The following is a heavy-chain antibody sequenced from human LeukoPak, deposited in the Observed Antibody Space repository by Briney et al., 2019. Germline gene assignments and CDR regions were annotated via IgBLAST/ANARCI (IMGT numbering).Heavy chain of an antibody. D-gene: IGHD2-2*01. J-gene: IGHJ5*02. Sequence: ASVKVSCKASGYTFTGYYMHWVRQAPGQGLEWMGWINPNSGGTNYAQKFQGRVTMTRDTSISTAYMELSGLRSDDTAVYYCARDQEVEAVVVPAARGGFDPWGQGTLVTVSS. V-gene: IGHV1-2*02. CDR3: ARDQEVEAVVVPAARGGFDP. CDR1: GYTFTGYY. CDR2: INPNSGGT.